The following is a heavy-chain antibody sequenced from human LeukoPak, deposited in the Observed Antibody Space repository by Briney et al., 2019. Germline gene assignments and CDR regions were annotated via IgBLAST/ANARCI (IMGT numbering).Heavy chain of an antibody. V-gene: IGHV1-2*02. CDR1: GYTFTGYY. J-gene: IGHJ1*01. CDR2: INPNSGGT. D-gene: IGHD3-22*01. CDR3: ASTNTTDSSGSLDFQH. Sequence: ASVKVSCKASGYTFTGYYMHWVRQAPGQGLEWMGWINPNSGGTNYAQKFQGRVTMTRDTSISTAYMELSRLRSDDTAVYYCASTNTTDSSGSLDFQHWGQGTLVTVSS.